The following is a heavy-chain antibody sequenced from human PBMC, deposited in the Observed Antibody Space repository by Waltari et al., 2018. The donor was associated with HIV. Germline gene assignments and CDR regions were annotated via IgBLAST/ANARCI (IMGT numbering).Heavy chain of an antibody. CDR1: GVTFSSSW. J-gene: IGHJ4*02. V-gene: IGHV3-74*01. CDR2: INSDGSST. Sequence: EVQLVESGGGLVQPGGSLRLSCAASGVTFSSSWMHCVRQAPGKGLVWVSRINSDGSSTSYADSVKGRFTISRDNAKNTLYLQMNSLRAEDTAVYYCARDLSHSRSDSLLWGQGTLVTVSS. CDR3: ARDLSHSRSDSLL. D-gene: IGHD2-21*01.